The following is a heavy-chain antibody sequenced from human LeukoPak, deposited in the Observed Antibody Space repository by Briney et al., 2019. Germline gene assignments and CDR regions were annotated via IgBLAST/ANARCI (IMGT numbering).Heavy chain of an antibody. CDR1: GYSISGGYY. D-gene: IGHD1-14*01. CDR3: AKEGTVRWFDP. CDR2: IYHTGHT. V-gene: IGHV4-38-2*02. Sequence: SETLSLTCSVSGYSISGGYYWAFIRQPPGKGLEWIGGIYHTGHTFYNPSLKSRVTISVETSKNQFSLKLNSVTAADTAVYYCAKEGTVRWFDPWGQGTLVTVSS. J-gene: IGHJ5*02.